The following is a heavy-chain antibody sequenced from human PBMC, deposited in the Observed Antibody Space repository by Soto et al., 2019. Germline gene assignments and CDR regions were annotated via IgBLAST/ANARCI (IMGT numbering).Heavy chain of an antibody. V-gene: IGHV3-30-3*01. D-gene: IGHD6-25*01. CDR1: GFTFSSYA. Sequence: ESGGGVVQPGRSLRLSCAASGFTFSSYAMHWVRQAPGKGLEWVAVISYDGSNKYYADSVKGRFTISRDNSKNTLYLQMNSLRAEDTAVYYCARDIDGYTSQGPVDYWGQGTLVTVSS. CDR2: ISYDGSNK. CDR3: ARDIDGYTSQGPVDY. J-gene: IGHJ4*02.